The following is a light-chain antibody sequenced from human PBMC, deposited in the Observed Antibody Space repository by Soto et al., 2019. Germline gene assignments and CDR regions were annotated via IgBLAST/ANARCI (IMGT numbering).Light chain of an antibody. V-gene: IGKV1-9*01. Sequence: DIQITQSPSFLSASVGDRVTITCRASQGISSYLAWYQQKPGKAPKLLIYAASTLQSGVPSRFSGSGSGTAFTLTISSLQPEDFATYYCQKLNSYPLNFGGGTKVDIK. CDR2: AAS. J-gene: IGKJ4*01. CDR1: QGISSY. CDR3: QKLNSYPLN.